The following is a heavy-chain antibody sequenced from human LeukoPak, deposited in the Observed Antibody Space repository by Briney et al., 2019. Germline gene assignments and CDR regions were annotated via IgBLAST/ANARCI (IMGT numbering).Heavy chain of an antibody. Sequence: ASVKVSCKASGGTFGSYPISWVRQAPGQGLEWMGRIIPIFGTANYAQKFQGRVTITTDESTSTAYMELSSLRSEDTAVYYCARDPIDDILTGYFPLEGFDYWGQGTLVTVSS. CDR3: ARDPIDDILTGYFPLEGFDY. J-gene: IGHJ4*02. D-gene: IGHD3-9*01. CDR1: GGTFGSYP. V-gene: IGHV1-69*05. CDR2: IIPIFGTA.